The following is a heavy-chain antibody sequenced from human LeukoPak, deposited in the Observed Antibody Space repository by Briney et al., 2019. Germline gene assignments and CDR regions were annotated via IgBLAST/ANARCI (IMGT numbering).Heavy chain of an antibody. Sequence: PWGSLRLSCAASGFTFSSYEMNWVRQVPGKGLEWVSYISSSGSTIYYADSVKGRFTISRDNAKNSLYLQMNSLRAEDTAVYYCVELGITMIGGVWGKGTTVTISS. D-gene: IGHD3-10*02. CDR1: GFTFSSYE. J-gene: IGHJ6*04. V-gene: IGHV3-48*03. CDR2: ISSSGSTI. CDR3: VELGITMIGGV.